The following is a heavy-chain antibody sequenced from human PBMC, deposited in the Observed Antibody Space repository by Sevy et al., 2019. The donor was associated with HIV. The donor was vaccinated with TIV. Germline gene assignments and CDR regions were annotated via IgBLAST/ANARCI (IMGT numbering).Heavy chain of an antibody. Sequence: GGSLRLSCAASGFTFSSYSMNWVRQAPGKGLEWVSSISSSSSYIYYADSVKGRFTISRDNAKNSLYLQMNSLRAEDTAVYCCARDKPPLRGYSYGSDYWGQGTLVTVSS. CDR1: GFTFSSYS. CDR2: ISSSSSYI. CDR3: ARDKPPLRGYSYGSDY. J-gene: IGHJ4*02. V-gene: IGHV3-21*01. D-gene: IGHD5-18*01.